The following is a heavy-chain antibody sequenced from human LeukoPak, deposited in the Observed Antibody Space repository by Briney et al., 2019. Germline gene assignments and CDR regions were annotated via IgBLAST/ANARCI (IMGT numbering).Heavy chain of an antibody. V-gene: IGHV1-69*05. J-gene: IGHJ4*02. CDR3: ARDVRYSSGWYSGY. CDR2: IIPIFGTA. Sequence: SVKVSCKASGGTFSSYAINWVRQAPGQGLDWMGRIIPIFGTANYAQKFQGRVTITTDESTSTAYMELSSVRSEDTAVYYCARDVRYSSGWYSGYWGQGTLVTVSS. D-gene: IGHD6-19*01. CDR1: GGTFSSYA.